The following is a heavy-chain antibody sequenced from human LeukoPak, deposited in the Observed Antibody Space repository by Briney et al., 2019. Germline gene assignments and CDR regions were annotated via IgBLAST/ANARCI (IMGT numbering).Heavy chain of an antibody. V-gene: IGHV4-38-2*02. D-gene: IGHD3-9*01. CDR3: ARGPDDILTGYYTPFDY. CDR2: IYHSGST. CDR1: GYSISSGYY. Sequence: SETLSLTCTVSGYSISSGYYWGWIRQPPGKGLEWIGSIYHSGSTYYNPSLKSRVTISVDTSKNQFSLKLSSVTAADTAVYYCARGPDDILTGYYTPFDYWGQGTLVTVSS. J-gene: IGHJ4*02.